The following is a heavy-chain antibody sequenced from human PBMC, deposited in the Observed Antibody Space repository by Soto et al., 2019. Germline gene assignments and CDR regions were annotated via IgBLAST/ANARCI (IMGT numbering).Heavy chain of an antibody. CDR1: GFTFSSYA. J-gene: IGHJ6*02. V-gene: IGHV3-30-3*01. CDR3: ARDLAIAAAGRLVPYYYYYVMDG. CDR2: ISYDGSNK. Sequence: GGSLRLSCAASGFTFSSYAMHWVRQAPGKGLEWVAVISYDGSNKYYADSVKGRFTISRDNSKNTLYLQMNSLRAEDTAVYYCARDLAIAAAGRLVPYYYYYVMDGWGQGSSVTGSS. D-gene: IGHD6-13*01.